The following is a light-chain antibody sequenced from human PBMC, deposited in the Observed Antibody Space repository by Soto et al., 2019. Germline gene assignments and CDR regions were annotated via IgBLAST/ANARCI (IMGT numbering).Light chain of an antibody. CDR3: QQADTFPIT. CDR2: EAS. CDR1: QSVSSW. J-gene: IGKJ5*01. Sequence: DIHLTQSPSTLSSSVVDRVTITCRASQSVSSWLAWHQQKPGKAPKLLIYEASTLESGVPSRFSGSGFGTDFTLTISSLQPEDFATYYCQQADTFPITFGQGTRLEIK. V-gene: IGKV1-5*03.